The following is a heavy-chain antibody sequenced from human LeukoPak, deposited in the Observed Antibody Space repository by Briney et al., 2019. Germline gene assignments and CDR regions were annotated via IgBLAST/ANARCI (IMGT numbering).Heavy chain of an antibody. J-gene: IGHJ6*03. CDR2: INPSGGST. CDR3: ARDPGYCSGGSCYSVYYYYMDV. Sequence: ASVKVPCKASGYTFTSYYMHWVRQAPGQGLEWMGIINPSGGSTSYAQKFQGRVTMTRDTSTSTVYMELSSLRSEDTAVYYCARDPGYCSGGSCYSVYYYYMDVWGKGTTVTVSS. D-gene: IGHD2-15*01. V-gene: IGHV1-46*01. CDR1: GYTFTSYY.